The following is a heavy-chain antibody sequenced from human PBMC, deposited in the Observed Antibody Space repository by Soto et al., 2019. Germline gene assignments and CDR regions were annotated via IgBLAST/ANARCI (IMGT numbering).Heavy chain of an antibody. Sequence: TGGSLRLTCAASGFTFSSYAMSWVRQAPGKGLEWVSAISGSGGSTYYADSVKGRFTYSRDNSQNTLYLQMNSLRAEDTAVYYCAKPQRGCSSTSCYALNNWFDPWGQGTLVTVSS. D-gene: IGHD2-2*01. CDR3: AKPQRGCSSTSCYALNNWFDP. CDR1: GFTFSSYA. J-gene: IGHJ5*02. V-gene: IGHV3-23*01. CDR2: ISGSGGST.